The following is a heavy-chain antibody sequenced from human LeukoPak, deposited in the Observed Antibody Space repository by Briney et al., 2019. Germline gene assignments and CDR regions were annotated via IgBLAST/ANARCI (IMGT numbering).Heavy chain of an antibody. D-gene: IGHD3-10*01. CDR2: IITIFGTA. CDR3: ASPLWRVGRVRMEYYFDY. Sequence: SVKVSCKASGGTFSSYAISWVRQAPGQGLEWMGGIITIFGTANYAQKFQGRVTITADESTSTAYMELSSLRSEDTAVYYCASPLWRVGRVRMEYYFDYWGQGTLVTVSS. CDR1: GGTFSSYA. V-gene: IGHV1-69*13. J-gene: IGHJ4*02.